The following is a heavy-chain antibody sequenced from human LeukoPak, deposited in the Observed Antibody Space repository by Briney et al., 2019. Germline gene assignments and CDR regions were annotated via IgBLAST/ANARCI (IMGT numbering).Heavy chain of an antibody. CDR2: ISSSGST. CDR1: GDSISYFY. D-gene: IGHD4-17*01. Sequence: SETLSLTCSVSGDSISYFYWSWIRQAAGKGLEWIGRISSSGSTDYNASLKSRVTMSVDTSKNQLSLKVISVTAADTAVYYCARATVTKLGYCYYYMDVWGKGTTVTVSS. CDR3: ARATVTKLGYCYYYMDV. V-gene: IGHV4-4*07. J-gene: IGHJ6*03.